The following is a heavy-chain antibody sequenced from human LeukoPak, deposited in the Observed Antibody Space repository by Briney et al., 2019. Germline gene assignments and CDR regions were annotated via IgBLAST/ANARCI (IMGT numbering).Heavy chain of an antibody. CDR2: LYYSGNT. D-gene: IGHD3-10*01. V-gene: IGHV4-39*01. CDR3: ARGGEWYGSYPYYYYMDV. CDR1: GVSISSSSYY. J-gene: IGHJ6*03. Sequence: PSETLSPTCTVSGVSISSSSYYWGWIRQPPGKGPEWIGSLYYSGNTYYNPSLKSRITMSVDTPKNQFSLKLSSVTAADTAIYYCARGGEWYGSYPYYYYMDVWGKGTTVTVSS.